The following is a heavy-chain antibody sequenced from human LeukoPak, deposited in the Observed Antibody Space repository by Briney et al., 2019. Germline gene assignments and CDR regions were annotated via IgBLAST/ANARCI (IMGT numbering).Heavy chain of an antibody. J-gene: IGHJ6*03. V-gene: IGHV4-59*11. CDR1: GDSISTHC. CDR3: AREHGSWSYRDYSSVDV. Sequence: SETLSLTCSVSGDSISTHCWSWVRQAPGKGLEWIGHVSYNGRTNYNPSLKSRAAISLGTSKSHFSLTLNSMTPADTAIYYCAREHGSWSYRDYSSVDVWGKGTTVTVSS. D-gene: IGHD4-11*01. CDR2: VSYNGRT.